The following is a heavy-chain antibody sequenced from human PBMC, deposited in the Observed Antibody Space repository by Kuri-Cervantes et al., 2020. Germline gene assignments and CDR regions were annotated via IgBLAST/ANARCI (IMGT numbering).Heavy chain of an antibody. CDR1: GFTFSSYE. V-gene: IGHV3-33*08. CDR3: ARQQQLAPAASDF. CDR2: LWYDGTNK. D-gene: IGHD6-13*01. Sequence: GGSLRLSCAASGFTFSSYEMNWVRQAPGKGLEWVAVLWYDGTNKYYADSVKGRFTISRDDSKNTLFLQMNSLRAEDTAVYYCARQQQLAPAASDFWGQGTLVTVSS. J-gene: IGHJ4*02.